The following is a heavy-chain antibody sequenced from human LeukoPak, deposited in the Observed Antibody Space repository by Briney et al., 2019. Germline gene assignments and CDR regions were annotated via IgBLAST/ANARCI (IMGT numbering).Heavy chain of an antibody. Sequence: ASVKVSCKASGYTFTSYYMHWVRQAPGQGLEWMGIINPSGGSTSYAQKFQGRVTMTRDTSTSTVYMELSSLRSEDTAVYYCARQAIAAAVNVNGVDYWGQGTLVTVSS. J-gene: IGHJ4*02. D-gene: IGHD6-13*01. CDR3: ARQAIAAAVNVNGVDY. V-gene: IGHV1-46*01. CDR2: INPSGGST. CDR1: GYTFTSYY.